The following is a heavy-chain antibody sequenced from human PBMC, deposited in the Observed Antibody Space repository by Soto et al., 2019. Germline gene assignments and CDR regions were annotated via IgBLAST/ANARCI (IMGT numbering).Heavy chain of an antibody. V-gene: IGHV1-18*04. CDR2: TSVQDTDK. J-gene: IGHJ5*02. CDR3: VRDLLHYDVLTGSYSDCFDP. Sequence: QIQMVQSGGEVKKPGASVKVSCKASGYAFSDYGISWVRQAPGQGPEWMGWTSVQDTDKNYGDNFRGRLTMTADTSTSTAYMELRNLRSDDTAVYYCVRDLLHYDVLTGSYSDCFDPWGQGTLVIVSS. D-gene: IGHD3-9*01. CDR1: GYAFSDYG.